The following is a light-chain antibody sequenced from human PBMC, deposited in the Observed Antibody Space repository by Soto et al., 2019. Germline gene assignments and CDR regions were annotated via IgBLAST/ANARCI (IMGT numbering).Light chain of an antibody. CDR3: QQYGSSPFT. CDR2: GAS. J-gene: IGKJ3*01. V-gene: IGKV3-20*01. CDR1: QSVSSPY. Sequence: EVVLTQSPVTLSLSPGERATLSCRASQSVSSPYLAWYQQKPGQPPRLLIYGASSRATDIPDRFIGSGSGTECTITIARLAPEDFAMYYCQQYGSSPFTFGPGTKVDI.